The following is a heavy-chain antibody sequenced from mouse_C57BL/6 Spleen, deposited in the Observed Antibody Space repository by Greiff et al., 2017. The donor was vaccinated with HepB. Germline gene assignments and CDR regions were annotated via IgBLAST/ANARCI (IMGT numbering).Heavy chain of an antibody. Sequence: QVQLQQPGAELVRPGSSVKLSCKASGYTFTSYWMHWVKQRPIQGLEWIGNIDPSDSETHYNQKFKDKATLTVAKSSSTAYMQLSSLTSEDSAVYYCARRGSSFYWYFDVWGTGTTVTVSS. CDR1: GYTFTSYW. D-gene: IGHD1-1*01. CDR2: IDPSDSET. CDR3: ARRGSSFYWYFDV. J-gene: IGHJ1*03. V-gene: IGHV1-52*01.